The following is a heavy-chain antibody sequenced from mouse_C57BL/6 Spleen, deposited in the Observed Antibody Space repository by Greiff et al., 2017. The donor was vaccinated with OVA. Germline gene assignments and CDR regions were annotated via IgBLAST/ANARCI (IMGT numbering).Heavy chain of an antibody. CDR3: ARDSNYGGAMDC. V-gene: IGHV1-61*01. J-gene: IGHJ4*01. CDR1: GYTFTSYW. CDR2: IYPSDSET. D-gene: IGHD2-5*01. Sequence: VQLQQPGAELVRPGSSVKLSCKASGYTFTSYWMDWVKQRPGQGLEWIGNIYPSDSETHYNQKFKDKGTLTVDKSSSTAYMQLSSLNSEDSAVYYCARDSNYGGAMDCWGQGASVTVSS.